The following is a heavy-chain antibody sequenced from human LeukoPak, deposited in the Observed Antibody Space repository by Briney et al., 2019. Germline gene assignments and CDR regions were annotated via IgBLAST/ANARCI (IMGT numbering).Heavy chain of an antibody. Sequence: SDTLSLTCTVSGGSISSGGYYWSWIRQHPGKGLEWIGYIYYSGSTYYNPSLKSRVTISVDTSKNQFSLKLSSVTAADTAVYYCARTYMTSARFDPWGQGTLVTVSS. CDR1: GGSISSGGYY. CDR3: ARTYMTSARFDP. J-gene: IGHJ5*02. V-gene: IGHV4-31*03. D-gene: IGHD2-21*02. CDR2: IYYSGST.